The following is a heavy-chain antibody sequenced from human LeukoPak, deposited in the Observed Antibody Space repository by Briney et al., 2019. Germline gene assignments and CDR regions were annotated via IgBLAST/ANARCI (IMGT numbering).Heavy chain of an antibody. CDR2: IWYDGSNK. J-gene: IGHJ4*02. V-gene: IGHV3-33*06. Sequence: PGGSLRLSRAASGFTFSNYGMHWVRQAPGKGLEWVAVIWYDGSNKYYADSVKGRFTISRDNSKNTLYLQMNSLRAEDTAVYYCAKGKGQNWDPFDYWGQGTLVTVSS. CDR3: AKGKGQNWDPFDY. D-gene: IGHD7-27*01. CDR1: GFTFSNYG.